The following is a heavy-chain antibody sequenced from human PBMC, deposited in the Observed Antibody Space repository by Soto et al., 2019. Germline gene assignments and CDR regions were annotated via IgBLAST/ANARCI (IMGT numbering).Heavy chain of an antibody. CDR1: GFTFSSCS. V-gene: IGHV3-48*04. D-gene: IGHD2-15*01. Sequence: GGSLRLSCAASGFTFSSCSMNWVRQAPGKGLEWVSYISSSSSTIYYADSVKGRFTISRDNAKNSLYLQMNSLRAEDTAVYYCARAPIVVVVAATPDAFDIWGQGTMVTVSS. CDR2: ISSSSSTI. CDR3: ARAPIVVVVAATPDAFDI. J-gene: IGHJ3*02.